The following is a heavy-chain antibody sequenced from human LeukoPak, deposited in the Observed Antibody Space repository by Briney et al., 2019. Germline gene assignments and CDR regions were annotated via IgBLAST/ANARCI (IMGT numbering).Heavy chain of an antibody. CDR3: ARALADAFDI. CDR1: GDSVSSNSAA. V-gene: IGHV6-1*01. Sequence: SQTLSLTCAISGDSVSSNSAAWNWNRQSPSRGLEWLGWTYYRSKWYNDYAVSVKSRITINPDTSKNQFSLQLNSVTPEDTAVYYCARALADAFDIWGQGTMVTVSS. J-gene: IGHJ3*02. D-gene: IGHD6-13*01. CDR2: TYYRSKWYN.